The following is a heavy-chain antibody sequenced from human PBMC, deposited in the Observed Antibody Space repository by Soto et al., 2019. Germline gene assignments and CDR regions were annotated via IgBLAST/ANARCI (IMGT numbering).Heavy chain of an antibody. J-gene: IGHJ4*02. Sequence: LRLSCAASGFTFDDSAMHWVRQAPGKGLEWVSAIGWNSGTIAYADSVKGRFTISRDNAKNSLYLQMNSLRPEDTALYYCAKDFYSSSSTPFDSWGQGTLVTVSS. CDR2: IGWNSGTI. D-gene: IGHD6-6*01. V-gene: IGHV3-9*01. CDR3: AKDFYSSSSTPFDS. CDR1: GFTFDDSA.